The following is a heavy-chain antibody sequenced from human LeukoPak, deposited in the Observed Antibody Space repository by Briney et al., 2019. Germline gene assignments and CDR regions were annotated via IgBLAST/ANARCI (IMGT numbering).Heavy chain of an antibody. CDR3: ARVLGGWFGESHEDY. D-gene: IGHD3-10*01. J-gene: IGHJ4*02. CDR2: ISAYNGNT. V-gene: IGHV1-18*04. Sequence: ASVKVSCKASGYTFTSYGISWVRQAPGQGLEWMGWISAYNGNTNYAQNVQGRVTMTTDTSTSTAYMELRSLRSDGTAVYYCARVLGGWFGESHEDYWGQGTLVTVSS. CDR1: GYTFTSYG.